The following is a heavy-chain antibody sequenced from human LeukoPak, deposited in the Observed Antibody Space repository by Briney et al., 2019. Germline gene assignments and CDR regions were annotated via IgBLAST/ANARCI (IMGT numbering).Heavy chain of an antibody. J-gene: IGHJ4*02. CDR1: GFNFADDA. D-gene: IGHD1-26*01. CDR2: IRRKASGGAT. CDR3: SRAQSGSGLGY. V-gene: IGHV3-49*03. Sequence: GGSLRLSCTTSGFNFADDALSWFRQAPGKGLEWVGFIRRKASGGATEYAASVKGRSTISRDDSNGIAYLQMNSLKTEDTAVYYCSRAQSGSGLGYWGQGTLVTVSS.